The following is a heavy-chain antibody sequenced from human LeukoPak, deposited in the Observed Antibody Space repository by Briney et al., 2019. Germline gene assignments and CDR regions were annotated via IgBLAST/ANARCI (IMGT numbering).Heavy chain of an antibody. J-gene: IGHJ6*02. V-gene: IGHV4-59*01. CDR3: ARDRVYYGMDV. Sequence: SETLSLTCTVSGGSISSYYWSWIWQPPGKGLEWIGYVSYSGSTNYNPSLKTRVTISVDTSKNQFSLKLSSVTAADTAVFYCARDRVYYGMDVWGQGTTVTVSS. CDR1: GGSISSYY. CDR2: VSYSGST.